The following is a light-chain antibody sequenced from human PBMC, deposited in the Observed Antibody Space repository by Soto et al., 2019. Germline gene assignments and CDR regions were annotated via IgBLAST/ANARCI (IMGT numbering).Light chain of an antibody. Sequence: DIQMTQSPSTLSASEEDRVTITCRASQSISSRLAWYQKKPGKATKLLMYKASSLESGVPSRFSGSGSGTEFTLTISSLQHDDFATYYCQQYNSYLYAFGQGTKLEIK. J-gene: IGKJ2*01. CDR2: KAS. CDR3: QQYNSYLYA. CDR1: QSISSR. V-gene: IGKV1-5*03.